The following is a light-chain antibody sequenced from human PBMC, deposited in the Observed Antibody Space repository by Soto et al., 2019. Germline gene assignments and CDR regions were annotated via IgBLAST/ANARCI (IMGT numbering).Light chain of an antibody. CDR1: QSLLHSNGYNY. V-gene: IGKV2-28*01. Sequence: DTVMTQSPLSLSVTPGEPASISCRSGQSLLHSNGYNYLDWYLQKPGQSPHLLTYLASNRAAGVPDRVDGSGSGTDFTVKISGVEAEDVGVYYCMQPLQTPYPFGQGTKLEIK. CDR2: LAS. J-gene: IGKJ2*01. CDR3: MQPLQTPYP.